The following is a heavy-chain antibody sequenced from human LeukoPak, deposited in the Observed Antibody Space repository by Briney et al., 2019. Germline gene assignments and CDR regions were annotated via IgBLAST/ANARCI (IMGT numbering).Heavy chain of an antibody. J-gene: IGHJ4*02. CDR2: TYYRSKWYY. Sequence: SQTLSLTCAISGDGVSSNSAAWSWVRQSPSRGLEWLGRTYYRSKWYYDYAVSVKSRITINPDTSKNQFSLQLNSVTPEDTAVYYCARGATAYFDYWGQGTLATVSS. CDR1: GDGVSSNSAA. CDR3: ARGATAYFDY. D-gene: IGHD5-12*01. V-gene: IGHV6-1*01.